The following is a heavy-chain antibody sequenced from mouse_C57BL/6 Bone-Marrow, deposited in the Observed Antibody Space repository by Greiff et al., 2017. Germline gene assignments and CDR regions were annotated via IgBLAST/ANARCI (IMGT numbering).Heavy chain of an antibody. CDR1: GYTFTSYW. CDR3: AKHPMGY. Sequence: QVQLQQSGAELVKPGASVKLSCKASGYTFTSYWMHWVKQRPGQSLEWIGEIDPSDGYTNYNQKFKGKATMTVDTSSSTAYMQLSSLTSEDSAVYYCAKHPMGYRGQGTSVTGSS. CDR2: IDPSDGYT. J-gene: IGHJ4*01. V-gene: IGHV1-50*01.